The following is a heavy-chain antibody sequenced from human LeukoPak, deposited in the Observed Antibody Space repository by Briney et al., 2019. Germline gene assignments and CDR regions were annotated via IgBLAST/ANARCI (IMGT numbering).Heavy chain of an antibody. J-gene: IGHJ4*02. CDR1: GFTFSSYA. D-gene: IGHD3-16*02. CDR3: GRTVYDYVWGRYRFPYSFDS. V-gene: IGHV3-23*01. Sequence: PGGSLRLSCAASGFTFSSYAMSWVRQAPGKGLEWVSAISGSGGSTYYADSVKGRFTISRDNSKNTLDLQMNSLRAEYTAVYYCGRTVYDYVWGRYRFPYSFDSWGPGTLVTVSS. CDR2: ISGSGGST.